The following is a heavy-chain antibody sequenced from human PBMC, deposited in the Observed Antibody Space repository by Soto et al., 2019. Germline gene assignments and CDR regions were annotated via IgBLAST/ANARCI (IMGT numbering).Heavy chain of an antibody. CDR3: ARDKTYGSGSYAYGMDV. CDR1: GFTFSSYS. CDR2: ISSSSSYI. D-gene: IGHD3-10*01. V-gene: IGHV3-21*01. Sequence: LRLSCAASGFTFSSYSMNWVRQAPGKGLEWVSSISSSSSYIYYADSVKGRFTISRDNAKNSLYLQMNSLRAEDTAVYYCARDKTYGSGSYAYGMDVWGQGTTVTVSS. J-gene: IGHJ6*02.